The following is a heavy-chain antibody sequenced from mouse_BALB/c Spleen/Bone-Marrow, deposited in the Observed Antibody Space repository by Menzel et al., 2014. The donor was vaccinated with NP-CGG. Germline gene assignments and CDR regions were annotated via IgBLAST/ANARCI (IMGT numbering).Heavy chain of an antibody. V-gene: IGHV7-3*02. J-gene: IGHJ1*01. CDR1: GFTFTDYY. Sequence: EVQVVESGGGLVQPGGSLRLSCATSGFTFTDYYMSWVRQPPGKALEWWGFIRNKANGYTTEYSASVKGWFTISRDNSQSILYLQMNTLRAEDSATYYCAREIINDYHWYFDVWGAGTTVTVSS. CDR2: IRNKANGYTT. D-gene: IGHD2-4*01. CDR3: AREIINDYHWYFDV.